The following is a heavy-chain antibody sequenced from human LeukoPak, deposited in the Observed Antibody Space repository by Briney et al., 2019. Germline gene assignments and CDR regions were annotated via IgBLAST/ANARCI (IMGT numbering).Heavy chain of an antibody. CDR2: ISYDGSNK. Sequence: GGSLRLSCAASGFTFSSYAMHWVRQAPGKGLEWVAVISYDGSNKYHADSVKGRFTISRDNSKNTLDVQMNSLRGEDTAVYYCARGGIWSAYYTVDYWGRGTLVTVSS. CDR1: GFTFSSYA. J-gene: IGHJ4*02. V-gene: IGHV3-30*04. CDR3: ARGGIWSAYYTVDY. D-gene: IGHD3-3*01.